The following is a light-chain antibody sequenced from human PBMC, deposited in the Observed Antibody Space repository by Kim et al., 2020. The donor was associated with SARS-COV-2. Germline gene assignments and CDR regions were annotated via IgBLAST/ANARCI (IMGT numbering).Light chain of an antibody. Sequence: EIVLTQSPGTLSLSPGERATLSYRASQSISSTYIAWYQQKTGQAPRLLIYGTTSRATGIPDRFSGSGSGTDFTLTVSRLEPEDFAVYFCQQYGSSPITFRQGTRLEI. V-gene: IGKV3-20*01. CDR2: GTT. CDR3: QQYGSSPIT. J-gene: IGKJ5*01. CDR1: QSISSTY.